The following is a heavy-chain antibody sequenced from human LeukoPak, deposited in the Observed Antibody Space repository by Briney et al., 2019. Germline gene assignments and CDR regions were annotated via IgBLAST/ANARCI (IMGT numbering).Heavy chain of an antibody. J-gene: IGHJ6*02. CDR1: GGSFSGYY. CDR2: INHSGST. Sequence: SETLSLTCAVYGGSFSGYYWSWIRQPPGKGLEWIGEINHSGSTNYNPSLKSRVTISVDTSKNQFSLKLSSVTAADTAVYYCASSPHPRRYYYGMDVWGQGTTVTVSS. CDR3: ASSPHPRRYYYGMDV. V-gene: IGHV4-34*01. D-gene: IGHD3-10*01.